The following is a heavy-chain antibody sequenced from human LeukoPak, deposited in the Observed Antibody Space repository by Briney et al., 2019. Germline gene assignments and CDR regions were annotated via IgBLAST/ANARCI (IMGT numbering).Heavy chain of an antibody. J-gene: IGHJ3*02. V-gene: IGHV3-23*01. CDR1: GFTFDDYA. D-gene: IGHD6-6*01. Sequence: GGSLRLSCAASGFTFDDYAMHWVRQAPGKGLEWVSGFSGPGKTYYADSVKGRFTISRDTSKSTLYLQINSLRAEDTAVYYCAKAWWSTSSGGDSFGIWGQGTMVTVSS. CDR2: FSGPGKT. CDR3: AKAWWSTSSGGDSFGI.